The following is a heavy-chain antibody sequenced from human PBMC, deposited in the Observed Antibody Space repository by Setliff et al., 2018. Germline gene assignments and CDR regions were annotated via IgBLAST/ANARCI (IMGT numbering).Heavy chain of an antibody. D-gene: IGHD3-10*01. J-gene: IGHJ4*02. CDR2: INPHGSEE. Sequence: GSLRLSCTASGLSYTNDWVSWVRQAPGKGLEWLASINPHGSEEYYADSVKGRFTISRDNAKNSLSLQMNNLRTEDTAVYYCFGAGTCSYWGQGTLVTVSS. CDR1: GLSYTNDW. CDR3: FGAGTCSY. V-gene: IGHV3-7*01.